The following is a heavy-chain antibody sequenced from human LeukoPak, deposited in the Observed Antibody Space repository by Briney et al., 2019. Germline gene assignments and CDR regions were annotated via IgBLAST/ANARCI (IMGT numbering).Heavy chain of an antibody. V-gene: IGHV3-9*01. Sequence: GRSLRLSCAASGFTFDDYAMHWVRQVPGKGLEWVSGISWNSGSIGYADSVKGRFTISRDNAKNSLYLQMNSLRAEDTALYYCAKDISPGRFLTGYSLPDYWGQGTLVTVSS. J-gene: IGHJ4*02. D-gene: IGHD3-9*01. CDR2: ISWNSGSI. CDR1: GFTFDDYA. CDR3: AKDISPGRFLTGYSLPDY.